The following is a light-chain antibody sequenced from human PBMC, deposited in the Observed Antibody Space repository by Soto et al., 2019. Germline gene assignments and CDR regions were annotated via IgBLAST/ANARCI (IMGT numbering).Light chain of an antibody. CDR3: SSYRSGGTFV. V-gene: IGLV2-14*01. J-gene: IGLJ6*01. Sequence: QSVLAQPTSVSGSPGQSIAISCTGTSSDVGGYNYVSWHQQHPGKAPKVLISVVSNRPSGVSNRFSGSKSGNKASLTISGLQAEDEADYYCSSYRSGGTFVFGSGNKLTVL. CDR1: SSDVGGYNY. CDR2: VVS.